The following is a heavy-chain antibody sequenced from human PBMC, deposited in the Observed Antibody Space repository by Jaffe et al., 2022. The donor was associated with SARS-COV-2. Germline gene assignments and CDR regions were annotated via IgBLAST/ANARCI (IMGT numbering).Heavy chain of an antibody. J-gene: IGHJ4*02. CDR1: GYSFTAYF. CDR3: ARDGSEKMIRGSAPDDS. D-gene: IGHD3-10*01. V-gene: IGHV1-2*02. Sequence: QVQLVQSGAEVKKPGASVKVSCKASGYSFTAYFIHWVRQAPGQGLEWMGWINPDSGDTNYPPKFQARVTMTRDTSISTAYMELTRLRSDDTAVYYCARDGSEKMIRGSAPDDSWGQGTLVTVSS. CDR2: INPDSGDT.